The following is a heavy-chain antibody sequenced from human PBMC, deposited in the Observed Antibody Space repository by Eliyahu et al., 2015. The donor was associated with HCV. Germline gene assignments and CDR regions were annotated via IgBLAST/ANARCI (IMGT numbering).Heavy chain of an antibody. V-gene: IGHV3-9*01. Sequence: EVQLVESGXXLVPPGRSLRLXCAXSGFXFXXYAMHWVRQAPGKGLGWVSGISWNSGSIGYADSVKGRFTISRDNAKNSLYLQMNSLRAEDTALYYCAKDMDDWNQNGAFDYWGQGTLVTVSS. CDR2: ISWNSGSI. D-gene: IGHD1-1*01. J-gene: IGHJ4*02. CDR1: GFXFXXYA. CDR3: AKDMDDWNQNGAFDY.